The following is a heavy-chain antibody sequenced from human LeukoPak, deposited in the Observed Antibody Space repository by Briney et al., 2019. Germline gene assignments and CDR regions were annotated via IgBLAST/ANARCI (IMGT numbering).Heavy chain of an antibody. J-gene: IGHJ6*03. CDR2: INPNSGGT. V-gene: IGHV1-2*02. CDR3: ARGRFGTIFGVVIIDYYYYYMDV. CDR1: GYTFTGYY. Sequence: ASVKVSCKASGYTFTGYYMHWGRQAPGQGLEWMGWINPNSGGTNYAQKFQGRVTMTRDTSISTAYMELSRLRSEDTAVYYCARGRFGTIFGVVIIDYYYYYMDVWGKGTTVTVSS. D-gene: IGHD3-3*01.